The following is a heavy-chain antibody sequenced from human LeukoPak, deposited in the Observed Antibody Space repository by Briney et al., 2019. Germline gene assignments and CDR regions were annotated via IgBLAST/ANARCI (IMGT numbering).Heavy chain of an antibody. Sequence: GGSLRLSCAASGFTFSSYWMSWVRQAPGKGLEWVANIKQDGSEKYYVDSVKGRFTISRDNAKNSLYLQMNSLRAEDTAVYYCAKDRSSGDLVRYFDYWGQGTLVTVSS. CDR2: IKQDGSEK. D-gene: IGHD7-27*01. V-gene: IGHV3-7*03. CDR1: GFTFSSYW. J-gene: IGHJ4*02. CDR3: AKDRSSGDLVRYFDY.